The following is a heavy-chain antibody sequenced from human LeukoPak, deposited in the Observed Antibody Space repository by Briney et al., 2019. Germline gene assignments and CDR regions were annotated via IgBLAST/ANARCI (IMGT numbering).Heavy chain of an antibody. V-gene: IGHV3-30*04. Sequence: GGSLRLSCAASGFTFSSYAMHWVRQAPGKGLEGGAVISYDGSNKYYADSVKGRFTISRDNSKNTLYLEMNSLRPEDTAVYYCARDRRWLQYSDYWGQGTLVTVSS. CDR3: ARDRRWLQYSDY. CDR2: ISYDGSNK. J-gene: IGHJ4*02. CDR1: GFTFSSYA. D-gene: IGHD5-24*01.